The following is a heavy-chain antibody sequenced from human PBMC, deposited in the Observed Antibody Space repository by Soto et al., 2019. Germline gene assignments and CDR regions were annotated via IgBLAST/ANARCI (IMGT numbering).Heavy chain of an antibody. CDR1: GYTFSGYY. CDR2: INPNSGAT. Sequence: GASVKVSCKASGYTFSGYYMHWARQAPGQGLEWMGWINPNSGATNYAQNFQGRVTMTMDTSISAAYMELSRLRSDDTAVYYCARGVRIGSGYEEGLDYWGRGTLVTVSS. CDR3: ARGVRIGSGYEEGLDY. D-gene: IGHD5-12*01. J-gene: IGHJ4*02. V-gene: IGHV1-2*02.